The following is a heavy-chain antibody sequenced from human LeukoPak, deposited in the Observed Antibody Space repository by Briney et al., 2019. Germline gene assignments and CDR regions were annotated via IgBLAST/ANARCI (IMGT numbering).Heavy chain of an antibody. CDR2: ISAYNGNT. CDR1: GYTFTSYG. Sequence: ASVTVSCKASGYTFTSYGISWVRQAPGQGLEWMGWISAYNGNTNYAQKLQGRVTMTTDTSTSTAYMELRSLRSDDTAVYYCARVRFDWLAHDYWGQGTLVTVSS. CDR3: ARVRFDWLAHDY. V-gene: IGHV1-18*01. J-gene: IGHJ4*02. D-gene: IGHD3-9*01.